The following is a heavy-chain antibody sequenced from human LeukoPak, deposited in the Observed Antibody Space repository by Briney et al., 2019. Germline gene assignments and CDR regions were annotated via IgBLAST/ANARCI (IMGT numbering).Heavy chain of an antibody. CDR2: IRSKTHGGTT. D-gene: IGHD5-18*01. CDR3: ARDPGYNYGFDY. Sequence: GRSLRLSCTASGFTFGDYAMSWARQAPGKGLEWVGFIRSKTHGGTTEYAASVKGRFIIPRDDSRSIAYLQMNSLRAEDTAVYYCARDPGYNYGFDYWGQGTLVTVSS. V-gene: IGHV3-49*04. CDR1: GFTFGDYA. J-gene: IGHJ4*02.